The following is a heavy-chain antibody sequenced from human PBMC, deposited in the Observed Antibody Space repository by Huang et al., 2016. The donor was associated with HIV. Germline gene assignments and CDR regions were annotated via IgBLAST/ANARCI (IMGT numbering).Heavy chain of an antibody. Sequence: QVQLVESGGGVVQPGGSLRLSCVASGFTFATYGMHCVRQGQGKGLEWVSFIRSDGTNKYYADSVKGRFTISRDNSKNTLFLQMNSLRPEDTALYYCAKIPPLHANLATSGPGPVDYWGQGTLVTVSS. CDR2: IRSDGTNK. J-gene: IGHJ4*02. V-gene: IGHV3-30*02. D-gene: IGHD6-13*01. CDR3: AKIPPLHANLATSGPGPVDY. CDR1: GFTFATYG.